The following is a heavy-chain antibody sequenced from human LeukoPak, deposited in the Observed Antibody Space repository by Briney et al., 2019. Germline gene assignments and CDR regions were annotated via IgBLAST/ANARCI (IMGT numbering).Heavy chain of an antibody. CDR1: GFTFSSHS. J-gene: IGHJ4*02. D-gene: IGHD3-22*01. CDR2: ISSSSSTI. V-gene: IGHV3-48*01. Sequence: GGSLRLSCAASGFTFSSHSMNWVRQAPGKELEWVSYISSSSSTIYYADSVKGRFTISRDNAKNSLYLQMNSLRAEDTAVYYCARGAYYYEDWGQGTLVTVSS. CDR3: ARGAYYYED.